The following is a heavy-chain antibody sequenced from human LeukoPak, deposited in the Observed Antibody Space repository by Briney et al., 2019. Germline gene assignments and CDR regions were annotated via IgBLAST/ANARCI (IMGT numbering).Heavy chain of an antibody. CDR1: GFTFSSHG. V-gene: IGHV3-21*01. D-gene: IGHD3-22*01. CDR3: ARADYYETSGPFGY. J-gene: IGHJ4*02. Sequence: GGSLRLSCAGSGFTFSSHGMNWVRQAPGKGLERVSFISYNSNYIFYADSVKGRFTISRDNAKNSLYLQMNSLRAEDTAVYYCARADYYETSGPFGYWGQGTLVIVSS. CDR2: ISYNSNYI.